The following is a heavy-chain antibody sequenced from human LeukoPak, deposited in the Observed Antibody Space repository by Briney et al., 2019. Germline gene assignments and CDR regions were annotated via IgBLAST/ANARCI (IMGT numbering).Heavy chain of an antibody. CDR3: ARGGATGTFDY. V-gene: IGHV4-39*07. Sequence: SETLSLTCSVSSGSIISNNDYWGWIRQPPGKGLEWIATIHYSGRTNYNPSLKSRVTISVDMPNNQFSLKMSSVTAADTAVYYCARGGATGTFDYWGQGTLVTVSS. D-gene: IGHD1-1*01. CDR2: IHYSGRT. CDR1: SGSIISNNDY. J-gene: IGHJ4*02.